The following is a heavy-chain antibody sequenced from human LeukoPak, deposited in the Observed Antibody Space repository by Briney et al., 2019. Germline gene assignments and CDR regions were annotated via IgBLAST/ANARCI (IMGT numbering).Heavy chain of an antibody. CDR1: GFIFTSHA. CDR3: ARGPYSSTWYYFEY. Sequence: GGSLRLSCAASGFIFTSHAMHWVRQAPGKGLEWVAIIWFDGSNQFYADSVKGRFTISGDNSKNTLYLQMNSLRAEDTAVYYCARGPYSSTWYYFEYWGQGTLVTVSS. CDR2: IWFDGSNQ. J-gene: IGHJ4*02. V-gene: IGHV3-33*01. D-gene: IGHD6-13*01.